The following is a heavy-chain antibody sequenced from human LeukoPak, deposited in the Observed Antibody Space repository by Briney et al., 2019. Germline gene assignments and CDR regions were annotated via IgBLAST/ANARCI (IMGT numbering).Heavy chain of an antibody. CDR3: ARAPIAVASTGWFDP. J-gene: IGHJ5*02. CDR1: GYTFTSYG. D-gene: IGHD6-19*01. Sequence: GASVKVSCTASGYTFTSYGISWVRQAPGQGLEWMGWISAYNGNTNYAQKLQGRVTMTTDTSTSTAYMELRSLRSDDTALYYCARAPIAVASTGWFDPWGQGTLVTVSS. CDR2: ISAYNGNT. V-gene: IGHV1-18*04.